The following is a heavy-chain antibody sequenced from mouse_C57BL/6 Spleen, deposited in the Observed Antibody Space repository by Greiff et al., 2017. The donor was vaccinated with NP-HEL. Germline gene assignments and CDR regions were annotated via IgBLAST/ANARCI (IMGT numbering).Heavy chain of an antibody. CDR3: TTGTGTY. CDR1: GFNIKDDY. CDR2: IDPENGDT. J-gene: IGHJ3*01. V-gene: IGHV14-4*01. D-gene: IGHD4-1*01. Sequence: EVQLQQSGAELVRPGASVKLSCTASGFNIKDDYMHWVKQRPEQGLEWIGWIDPENGDTEYASKFQGKATITADTSSNTAYLQPSSLPSEDPAVYYCTTGTGTYWGQGTLVTVSA.